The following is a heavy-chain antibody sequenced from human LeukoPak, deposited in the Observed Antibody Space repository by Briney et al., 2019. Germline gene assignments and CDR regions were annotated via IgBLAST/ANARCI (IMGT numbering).Heavy chain of an antibody. D-gene: IGHD1-26*01. J-gene: IGHJ3*02. CDR3: ARDQEFSGSYPDAFDI. CDR1: GGSISSYY. V-gene: IGHV4-59*01. CDR2: IYYSGST. Sequence: SETLSLTCTVSGGSISSYYWSWIRQPPGKGLEWIGYIYYSGSTNYNPSLKSRVAMSVDTSKNQFSLKLRSVTAADTAVYYCARDQEFSGSYPDAFDIWGQGRMVTVSS.